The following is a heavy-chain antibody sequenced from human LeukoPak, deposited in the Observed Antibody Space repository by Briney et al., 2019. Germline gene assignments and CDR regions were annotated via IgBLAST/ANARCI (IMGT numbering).Heavy chain of an antibody. CDR2: IYYSGSTNYNPSL. Sequence: SETLSLTCTVSGDSITGYYWSWIRQPPGKGLDWIGYIYYSGSTNYNPSLNYNPSLKSRVTISVDPSKKQFPLKLNSVTAADTAVYYCARLATLSTIAARGRSWFDPWGQGTLVTVSS. J-gene: IGHJ5*02. V-gene: IGHV4-59*01. CDR3: ARLATLSTIAARGRSWFDP. D-gene: IGHD6-6*01. CDR1: GDSITGYY.